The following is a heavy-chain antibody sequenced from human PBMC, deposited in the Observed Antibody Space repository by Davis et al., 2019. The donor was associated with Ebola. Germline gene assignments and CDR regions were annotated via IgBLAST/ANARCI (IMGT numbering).Heavy chain of an antibody. V-gene: IGHV3-9*01. CDR2: ISWNSGTV. CDR3: AKRYLHLYYFDSGGYYPALDY. D-gene: IGHD3-22*01. Sequence: GGSLRLSCEGSGFIFDNCAMHWVRQTPGKGLEWVSGISWNSGTVDYADSVRGRFTISRDNAKNTLYLQMNSLRAEDTAVYYCAKRYLHLYYFDSGGYYPALDYWGQGTLVTVSS. J-gene: IGHJ4*02. CDR1: GFIFDNCA.